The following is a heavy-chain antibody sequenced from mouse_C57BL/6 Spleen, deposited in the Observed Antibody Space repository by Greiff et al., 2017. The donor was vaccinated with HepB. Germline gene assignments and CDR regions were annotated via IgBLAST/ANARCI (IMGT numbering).Heavy chain of an antibody. CDR2: IRSKSNNYAT. Sequence: EVQLVESGGGLVQPKGSLKLSCAASGFSFNTYAMNWVRQAPGKGLEWVARIRSKSNNYATYYADSVKDRFTISRDDSESMLYLQMNNLKTEDTAMYYCVRQGNGNYDYYFDYWGQGTTLTVSS. CDR1: GFSFNTYA. CDR3: VRQGNGNYDYYFDY. V-gene: IGHV10-1*01. J-gene: IGHJ2*01. D-gene: IGHD2-1*01.